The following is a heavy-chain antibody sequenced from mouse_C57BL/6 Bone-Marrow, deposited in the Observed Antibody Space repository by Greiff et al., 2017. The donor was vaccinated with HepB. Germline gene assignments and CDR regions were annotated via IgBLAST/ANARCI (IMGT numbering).Heavy chain of an antibody. V-gene: IGHV1-76*01. CDR3: EYDYDGRAWFAY. D-gene: IGHD2-4*01. Sequence: QVQLQQSGAELVRPGASVKLSCKASGYTFTDYYINWVKQRPGQGLEWIARIYPGSGNTYYNEKFKGKATLTAEKSSSTAYMQLSSLTSEDSAVYFCEYDYDGRAWFAYWGQGTLVTVSA. CDR2: IYPGSGNT. J-gene: IGHJ3*01. CDR1: GYTFTDYY.